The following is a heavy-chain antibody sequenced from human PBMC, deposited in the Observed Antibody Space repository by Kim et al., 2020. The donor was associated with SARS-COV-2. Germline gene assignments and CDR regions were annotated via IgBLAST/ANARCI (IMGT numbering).Heavy chain of an antibody. CDR1: GDSVSSNSAA. D-gene: IGHD6-19*01. Sequence: SQTLSLTCAISGDSVSSNSAAWNWIRQSPSRGLEWLGRTYYRSQWYNDYAVSVKSRITINADTSKNQFSLQLNSVTPEDTAVYYCTRDRDLGIVLAGTFDYWGQGTLVNVSS. J-gene: IGHJ4*02. CDR3: TRDRDLGIVLAGTFDY. CDR2: TYYRSQWYN. V-gene: IGHV6-1*01.